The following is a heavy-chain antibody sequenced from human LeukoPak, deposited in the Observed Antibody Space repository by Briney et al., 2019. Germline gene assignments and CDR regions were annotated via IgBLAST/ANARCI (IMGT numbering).Heavy chain of an antibody. CDR2: IYYSGST. CDR1: GDSLNGYY. J-gene: IGHJ4*02. D-gene: IGHD1-20*01. CDR3: ARTNWNARRPFDY. V-gene: IGHV4-59*01. Sequence: SETLSLTCTVSGDSLNGYYWSWIRQPPGKGLEWIGYIYYSGSTNYNPSLKSRVTISVDTSKNQFSLKLSSVTAADTAVYYCARTNWNARRPFDYWGQGTLVTVSS.